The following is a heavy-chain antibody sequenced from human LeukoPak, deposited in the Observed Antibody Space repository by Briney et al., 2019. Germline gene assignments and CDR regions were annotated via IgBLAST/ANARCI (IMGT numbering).Heavy chain of an antibody. CDR1: GFSFSGHW. Sequence: GGSLRLSCTASGFSFSGHWMHWARQLPGKGLVWVSRISPTGSTTSYADSVKGRFTVSRDDAKNTLYLQVNNLRAEDTAVYYCARGPNSNWSGLDFWGQGTLLTVSS. D-gene: IGHD6-6*01. V-gene: IGHV3-74*01. CDR3: ARGPNSNWSGLDF. CDR2: ISPTGSTT. J-gene: IGHJ4*02.